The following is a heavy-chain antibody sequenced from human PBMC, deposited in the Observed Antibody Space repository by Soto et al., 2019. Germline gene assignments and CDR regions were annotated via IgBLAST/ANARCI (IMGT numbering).Heavy chain of an antibody. D-gene: IGHD3-3*01. Sequence: GGSLRLSCSASGFTFSSYAMHWVRQAPGKGLEYVSAISSNGGSTYYADSVKGRFTISRDNSKNTLYLQMSSLRAEDTAVYYCVKGGNYDFWSGYPDDWGQGTLVTVSS. CDR2: ISSNGGST. J-gene: IGHJ4*02. V-gene: IGHV3-64D*08. CDR1: GFTFSSYA. CDR3: VKGGNYDFWSGYPDD.